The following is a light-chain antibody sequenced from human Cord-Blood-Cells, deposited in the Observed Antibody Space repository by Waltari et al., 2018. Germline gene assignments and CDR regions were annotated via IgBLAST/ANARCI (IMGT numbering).Light chain of an antibody. CDR3: SSYAGSNNFVV. CDR1: SSDVGGYNY. CDR2: AVR. J-gene: IGLJ2*01. Sequence: QSALTQPPSASGSPGQSVTISCTGTSSDVGGYNYVSWYQQHPGKAPKLMIYAVRKRPSGVPDRFSGSKSGNTASLTVSGLQAEDEADYYCSSYAGSNNFVVFGGGTKLTVL. V-gene: IGLV2-8*01.